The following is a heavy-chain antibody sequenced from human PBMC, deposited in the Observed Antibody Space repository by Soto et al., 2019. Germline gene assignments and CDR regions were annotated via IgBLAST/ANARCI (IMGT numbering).Heavy chain of an antibody. CDR1: GFTFSSYS. V-gene: IGHV3-21*01. CDR2: ISSSSSYI. CDR3: ARDGSGSLANINGFLEVAEEDRYYYYYGMDV. Sequence: EVQLVESGGGLVKPGGSLRLSCAASGFTFSSYSMNWVRQAPGKGLEWVSSISSSSSYIYYADSVKGRFTISRDNAKNSLYLQMNSLRAEDTAVYYCARDGSGSLANINGFLEVAEEDRYYYYYGMDVW. J-gene: IGHJ6*01. D-gene: IGHD3-10*01.